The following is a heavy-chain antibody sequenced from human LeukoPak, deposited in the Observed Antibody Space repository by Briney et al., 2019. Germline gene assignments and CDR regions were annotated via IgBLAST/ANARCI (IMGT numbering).Heavy chain of an antibody. CDR1: GGSISSSSYY. CDR2: IYYSGST. Sequence: PSETLSLTCTFSGGSISSSSYYWGWIRQPPGKGLEWIGSIYYSGSTYYNPSLKSRVTISVDSSKNQFSLKLSSVTAADTAVYYCARQWTAIYGDHREYYIDYWGQGTLVTVSS. V-gene: IGHV4-39*01. D-gene: IGHD4-17*01. J-gene: IGHJ4*02. CDR3: ARQWTAIYGDHREYYIDY.